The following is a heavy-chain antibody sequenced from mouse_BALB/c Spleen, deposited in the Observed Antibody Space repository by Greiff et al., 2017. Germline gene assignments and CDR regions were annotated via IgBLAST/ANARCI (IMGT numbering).Heavy chain of an antibody. CDR2: IYPGDGDT. CDR1: GYTFTSYW. Sequence: VQLKESGAELARPGASVKLSCKASGYTFTSYWMQWVKQRPGQGLEWIGAIYPGDGDTRYTQKFKGKATLTADKSSSTAYMQLSSLASEDSAVYYCARSDQYYFDYWGQGTTLTVSS. CDR3: ARSDQYYFDY. J-gene: IGHJ2*01. V-gene: IGHV1-87*01.